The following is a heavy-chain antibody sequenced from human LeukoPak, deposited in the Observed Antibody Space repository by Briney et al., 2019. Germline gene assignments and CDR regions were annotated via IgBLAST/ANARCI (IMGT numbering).Heavy chain of an antibody. V-gene: IGHV4-34*01. J-gene: IGHJ4*02. CDR3: ARRIWYHDILTAYNI. CDR1: GGSFSGYY. D-gene: IGHD3-9*01. CDR2: INLSGST. Sequence: SETLSLTRAVYGGSFSGYYWSWIRQPPGKGLEWIGEINLSGSTNYNPSLKSRVTISVDTSKNQFSLNLSSVTAADTAVYYCARRIWYHDILTAYNIWGQGTPVTVSS.